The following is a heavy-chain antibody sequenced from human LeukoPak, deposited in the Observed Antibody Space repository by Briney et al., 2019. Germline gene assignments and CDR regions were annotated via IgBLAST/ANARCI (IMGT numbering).Heavy chain of an antibody. CDR1: GFTFGDYA. J-gene: IGHJ4*02. Sequence: GGSLRLSCTASGFTFGDYAMSWVRQAPGKGPEWVGFIRSKAYGGTTKYAASVEGRFTISRDDSKSIAYLQMNSLKTEDTAVYYCTRFPRSGGWCPGNYWGQGTLVTVSS. CDR2: IRSKAYGGTT. D-gene: IGHD6-19*01. CDR3: TRFPRSGGWCPGNY. V-gene: IGHV3-49*04.